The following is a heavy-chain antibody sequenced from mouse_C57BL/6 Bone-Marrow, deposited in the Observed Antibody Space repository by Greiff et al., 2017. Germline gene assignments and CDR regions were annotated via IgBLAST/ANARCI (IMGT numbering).Heavy chain of an antibody. Sequence: QVQLQQPGAELVKPGASVKLSCKASGYTFTEYTIHWVKQRSGQGLEWIGWFYPGSGSIKYNEKFKDKATLTVDTSSSTVYMELRRLTSEDSAVYFCARHEDRMIHHWYFDVWGTGTTVTVSS. CDR2: FYPGSGSI. CDR1: GYTFTEYT. V-gene: IGHV1-62-2*01. D-gene: IGHD2-4*01. CDR3: ARHEDRMIHHWYFDV. J-gene: IGHJ1*03.